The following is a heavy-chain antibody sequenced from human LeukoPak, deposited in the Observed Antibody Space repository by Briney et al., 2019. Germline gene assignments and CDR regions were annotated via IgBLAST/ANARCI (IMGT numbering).Heavy chain of an antibody. CDR1: GFTFSSYE. CDR3: ARDGTGYYYNWFDP. Sequence: PGGSLRLSCAASGFTFSSYEMNWVRQAPGKGLEWVAVISYDGSNKYYADSVKGRFTISRDNSKNTLYLQMNSLRAEDTAVYYCARDGTGYYYNWFDPWGQGTLVTVSS. J-gene: IGHJ5*02. D-gene: IGHD3/OR15-3a*01. CDR2: ISYDGSNK. V-gene: IGHV3-30-3*01.